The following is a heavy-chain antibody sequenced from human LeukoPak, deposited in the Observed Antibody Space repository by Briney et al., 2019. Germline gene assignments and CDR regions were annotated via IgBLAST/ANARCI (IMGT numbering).Heavy chain of an antibody. Sequence: PGGSLRLTCAGSGFTVSSNYMSWVRQAPGKGLEGVSVIYSGGSTYYADSVKDRFTISRDNSKNTLYLQMNSLRAEDTAVYYCAGCGWYLSFAYWGQGTLVTVSS. CDR3: AGCGWYLSFAY. J-gene: IGHJ4*02. V-gene: IGHV3-53*01. CDR2: IYSGGST. D-gene: IGHD6-19*01. CDR1: GFTVSSNY.